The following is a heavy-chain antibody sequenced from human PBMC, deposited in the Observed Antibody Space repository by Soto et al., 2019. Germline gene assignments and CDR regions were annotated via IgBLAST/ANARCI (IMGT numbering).Heavy chain of an antibody. CDR3: ARLGAYFQALDS. J-gene: IGHJ4*02. D-gene: IGHD3-16*01. Sequence: SETLSLTCTFSGGSISSYYWSWIRQPPGKGLEWIGYIYYSGITNYNPSLKSRVTISVDTSKNQFSLRLTSVTAADTAVYYCARLGAYFQALDSWGQGTLVTVSS. V-gene: IGHV4-59*08. CDR1: GGSISSYY. CDR2: IYYSGIT.